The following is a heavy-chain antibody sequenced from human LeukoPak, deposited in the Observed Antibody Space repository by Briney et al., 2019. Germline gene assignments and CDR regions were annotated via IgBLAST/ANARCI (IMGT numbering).Heavy chain of an antibody. J-gene: IGHJ6*03. D-gene: IGHD7-27*01. V-gene: IGHV1-8*03. Sequence: AAVKVSCKASGYSFSTFGINWVRQAPGQGLEWMGWLNPNTGKTGYAQKFQDRVTITGNSSISTVDMELSSLTSDDTAVYYCARGPLTGEHYHYYMDVWGKGTTVTVSS. CDR1: GYSFSTFG. CDR2: LNPNTGKT. CDR3: ARGPLTGEHYHYYMDV.